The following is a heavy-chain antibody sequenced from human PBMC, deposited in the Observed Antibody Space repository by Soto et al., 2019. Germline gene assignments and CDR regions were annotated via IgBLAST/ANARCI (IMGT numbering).Heavy chain of an antibody. CDR1: GFTFSSYS. D-gene: IGHD6-25*01. Sequence: GGSLRLSGAACGFTFSSYSSSWIRQAPWKGLEWVSAISGNGADTSYADSVRGRFTISRENSKDTLFLQMNSLRADDKAVYYCRKELRGSGSFVCSYLGPGILLTGSS. CDR2: ISGNGADT. CDR3: RKELRGSGSFVCSY. V-gene: IGHV3-23*01. J-gene: IGHJ4*03.